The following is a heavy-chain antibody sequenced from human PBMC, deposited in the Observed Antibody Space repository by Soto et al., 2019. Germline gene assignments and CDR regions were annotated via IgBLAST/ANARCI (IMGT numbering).Heavy chain of an antibody. J-gene: IGHJ4*02. CDR1: GGSISSYD. CDR2: IYYSGST. CDR3: ARDDRNYGSGSYYRY. V-gene: IGHV4-59*01. D-gene: IGHD3-10*01. Sequence: SETLSLTCTVSGGSISSYDWSWIRQPPGKGLEWIGYIYYSGSTNYNPSLKSRVTISVDTSKNQFSLKLSSVTAADTAVYYCARDDRNYGSGSYYRYWGQGTLVTVSS.